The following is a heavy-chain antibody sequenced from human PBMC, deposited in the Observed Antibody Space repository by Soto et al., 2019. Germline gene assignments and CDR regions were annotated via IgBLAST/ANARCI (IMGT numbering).Heavy chain of an antibody. J-gene: IGHJ5*02. V-gene: IGHV4-4*07. CDR1: GGSISSYY. Sequence: SLETLSLTCTVSGGSISSYYWSWIRQPAGKGLEWIGRIYTSGNTNYNPSLKSPVTMSVDTSKNQFSLKLSSVTAADTAVYYCARDYVDYGDYLNWFDPWGQGTLVTVSS. CDR2: IYTSGNT. D-gene: IGHD4-17*01. CDR3: ARDYVDYGDYLNWFDP.